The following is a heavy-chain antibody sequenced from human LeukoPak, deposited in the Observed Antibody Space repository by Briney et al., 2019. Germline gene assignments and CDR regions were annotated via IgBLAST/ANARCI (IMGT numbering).Heavy chain of an antibody. CDR1: GFTFNTFG. V-gene: IGHV3-33*01. J-gene: IGHJ4*02. CDR3: ARVSVRGVHCLEK. CDR2: IWNDGRKQ. D-gene: IGHD3-10*01. Sequence: PGRSLRLSCAASGFTFNTFGMHWVRQAPGKGLEWVAVIWNDGRKQFYADFAKGRFTISRDNSKDTLSLEMNRLRVEDTAIYYCARVSVRGVHCLEKWGQGTLVTVSS.